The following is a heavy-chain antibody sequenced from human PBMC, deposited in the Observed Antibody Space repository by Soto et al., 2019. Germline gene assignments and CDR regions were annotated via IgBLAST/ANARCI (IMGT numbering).Heavy chain of an antibody. CDR3: GRDVITVTTSNYYYYYGMDV. D-gene: IGHD4-17*01. J-gene: IGHJ6*02. CDR2: IYSGGST. V-gene: IGHV3-53*01. Sequence: GGSLRLSCAASGFTVSSNYMSWVRQAPGKGLEWVSVIYSGGSTYYADSVKGRFTISRDNSKNTLYLHMNSLRAEDAAVYYCGRDVITVTTSNYYYYYGMDVWGQGTTVTVSS. CDR1: GFTVSSNY.